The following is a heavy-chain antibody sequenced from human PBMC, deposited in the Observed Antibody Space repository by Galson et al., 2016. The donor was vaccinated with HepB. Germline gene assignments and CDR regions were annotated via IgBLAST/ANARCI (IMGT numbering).Heavy chain of an antibody. CDR2: IYYGGAT. CDR1: GGSMTSGGFY. Sequence: TLSLTCTVFGGSMTSGGFYWSWIRQLPGKGLEWIGHIYYGGATYYNPSLKSRVTISVDTSKNQFSLNLISVTAADTAVYFCAREGPYWSGNYWFDPWGQGTLVTVSS. D-gene: IGHD3-3*01. CDR3: AREGPYWSGNYWFDP. J-gene: IGHJ5*02. V-gene: IGHV4-31*03.